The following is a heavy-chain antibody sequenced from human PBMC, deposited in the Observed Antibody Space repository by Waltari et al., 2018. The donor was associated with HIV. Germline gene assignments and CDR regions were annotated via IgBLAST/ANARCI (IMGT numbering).Heavy chain of an antibody. V-gene: IGHV3-53*02. J-gene: IGHJ4*02. Sequence: EVQLVETGGGLIQPGGSLRLSCAASGFTVISNYMSWVRQAPGKGLGWVSGIYSGGSTYYATTVKGRFTSARDNSKNTLYLQMNSLRAEDTAVYYCARETYGSVGHWGQGTLVTVSS. CDR3: ARETYGSVGH. CDR2: IYSGGST. CDR1: GFTVISNY. D-gene: IGHD3-10*01.